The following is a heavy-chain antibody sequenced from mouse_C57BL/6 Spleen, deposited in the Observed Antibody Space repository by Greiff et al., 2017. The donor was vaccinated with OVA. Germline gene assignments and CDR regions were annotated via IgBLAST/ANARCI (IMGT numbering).Heavy chain of an antibody. Sequence: EVQLQQSGPGLVKPSQSLSHTCSVTGYSITSGYYWNWIRQFPGNKLEWMGYISYDGSNNYNPSLKNRISITRDTSKNQFFLKLNSVTTEDTATYYCARDRSSSYDYWGQGTTLTVSS. V-gene: IGHV3-6*01. J-gene: IGHJ2*01. CDR3: ARDRSSSYDY. CDR1: GYSITSGYY. D-gene: IGHD1-1*01. CDR2: ISYDGSN.